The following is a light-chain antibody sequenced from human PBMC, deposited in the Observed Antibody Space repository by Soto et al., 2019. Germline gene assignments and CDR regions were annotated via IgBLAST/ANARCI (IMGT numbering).Light chain of an antibody. V-gene: IGKV1-33*01. CDR1: QDITNY. CDR3: QQYDDIPPT. J-gene: IGKJ5*01. Sequence: DIQMTQSPSSLTASVGDSVTITCQASQDITNYLNWYQQKPGKAPKLLIYDASNLEPGVPSRYSGRGSGADFTFSISSLQPEDIATYYCQQYDDIPPTFGQGTRLDI. CDR2: DAS.